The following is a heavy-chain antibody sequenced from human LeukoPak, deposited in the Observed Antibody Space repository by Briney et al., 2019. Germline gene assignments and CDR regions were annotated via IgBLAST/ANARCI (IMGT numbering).Heavy chain of an antibody. V-gene: IGHV4-39*01. D-gene: IGHD3-3*01. CDR2: IYYGGYT. J-gene: IGHJ4*02. Sequence: SETLSLTCTVSGGSISSNNYYWGWIRQPPGKGLGWIGSIYYGGYTYYNPSLKSRVTISVDTSKNQFSLKLSSVAAADTAIYYCQSRFLEWLLDYWGQGTLVTVSS. CDR1: GGSISSNNYY. CDR3: QSRFLEWLLDY.